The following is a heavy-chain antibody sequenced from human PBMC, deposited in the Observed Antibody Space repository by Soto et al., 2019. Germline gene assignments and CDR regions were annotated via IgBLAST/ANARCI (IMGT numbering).Heavy chain of an antibody. D-gene: IGHD6-19*01. J-gene: IGHJ4*02. CDR3: ARGTPRYSSGWYELFDF. CDR2: IYSSGST. V-gene: IGHV4-59*12. Sequence: PSETLSLTCSVSGDSIRNYYWGWIRQAPGKGLVWIGYIYSSGSTKYNPSLHSRVSISSDTSNNQFSLTLRSVSAADTAVYFCARGTPRYSSGWYELFDFWGQGXLVTVYS. CDR1: GDSIRNYY.